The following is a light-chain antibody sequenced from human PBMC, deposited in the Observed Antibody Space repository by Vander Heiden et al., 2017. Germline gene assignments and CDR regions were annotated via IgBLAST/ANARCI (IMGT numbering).Light chain of an antibody. J-gene: IGKJ4*01. Sequence: EVVLTQSPATLSLSPGDRATLSCRATQNVSSYLAWYQQNPGQAPRLLMYSVSNRATGVPASFSGSGSGTDFTLSISSLEPEDFAIYYCQQRSNWPLTFGAGTKVEIK. CDR3: QQRSNWPLT. V-gene: IGKV3-11*01. CDR1: QNVSSY. CDR2: SVS.